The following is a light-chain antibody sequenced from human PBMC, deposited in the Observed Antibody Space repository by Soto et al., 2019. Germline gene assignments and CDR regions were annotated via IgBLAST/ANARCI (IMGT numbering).Light chain of an antibody. CDR2: GAS. CDR1: QSVSSN. Sequence: EIVMTQSPATLSVSPGERATLSCRASQSVSSNLAWYQQKPGQAPRLLIYGASSLESGVPSRFSGSGSGTDFTLTISSLQPEDFATYYCQQFNNYPLTFGGGTKVEIK. CDR3: QQFNNYPLT. J-gene: IGKJ4*01. V-gene: IGKV3-15*01.